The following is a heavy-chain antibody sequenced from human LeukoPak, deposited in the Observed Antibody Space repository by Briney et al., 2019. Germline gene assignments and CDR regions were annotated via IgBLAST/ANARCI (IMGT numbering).Heavy chain of an antibody. CDR3: ARVFLAGTYGMDV. J-gene: IGHJ6*02. D-gene: IGHD1-1*01. V-gene: IGHV1-69*13. Sequence: PGASVNVSCKASGGTFSSYAISWVRQAPGQGLEWMGGIIPIFGTANYAQKFQGRVTITADESTSTAYMELSSLRSEDTAVYYCARVFLAGTYGMDVWGQGTTVTVSS. CDR1: GGTFSSYA. CDR2: IIPIFGTA.